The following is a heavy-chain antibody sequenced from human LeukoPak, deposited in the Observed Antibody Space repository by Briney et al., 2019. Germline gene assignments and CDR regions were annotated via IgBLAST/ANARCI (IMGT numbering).Heavy chain of an antibody. J-gene: IGHJ4*02. CDR2: IKQDGSEK. D-gene: IGHD6-19*01. CDR3: ARDREAVADYYFDY. CDR1: GFTFSSYW. V-gene: IGHV3-7*01. Sequence: GGSLRLSGAASGFTFSSYWMSWVRQAPGKGLEWVANIKQDGSEKYYVDSVKGRFTISRDNAKNSLYLQMNSLRAEDTAVYYCARDREAVADYYFDYWGQGTLVTVSS.